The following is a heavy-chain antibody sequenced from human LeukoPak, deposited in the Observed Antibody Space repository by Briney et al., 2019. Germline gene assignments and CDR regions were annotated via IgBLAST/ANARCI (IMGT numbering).Heavy chain of an antibody. D-gene: IGHD3-22*01. J-gene: IGHJ4*02. V-gene: IGHV3-48*01. CDR2: ISISSSTI. CDR1: GFTFSSYS. Sequence: GGSLRLSCAASGFTFSSYSMNWVCQGPGKGLEWVSYISISSSTIYYEDSVKGRFTISRDNAKNSLYLQMNSLRAEDTAVYYCARESYYYDSSGYYFDYWGQGTLVTVSS. CDR3: ARESYYYDSSGYYFDY.